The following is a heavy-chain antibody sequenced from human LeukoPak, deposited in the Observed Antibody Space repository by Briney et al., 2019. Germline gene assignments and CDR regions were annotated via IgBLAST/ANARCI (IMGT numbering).Heavy chain of an antibody. V-gene: IGHV3-30*03. Sequence: GGSLRLSCAASGFTFSSYGMHWVRQAPGKGLEWVAVISYDGSNKYYADSVKGRFTISRDNSKNTLYLQMNSLRAEDTAVYYCAILLSLSYYYDSTWEAFDYWGQGTLVTVSS. J-gene: IGHJ4*02. CDR3: AILLSLSYYYDSTWEAFDY. D-gene: IGHD3-22*01. CDR1: GFTFSSYG. CDR2: ISYDGSNK.